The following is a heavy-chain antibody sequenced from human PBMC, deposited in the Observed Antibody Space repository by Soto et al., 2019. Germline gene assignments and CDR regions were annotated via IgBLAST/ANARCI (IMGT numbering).Heavy chain of an antibody. CDR3: ARVIGYFDY. J-gene: IGHJ4*02. CDR1: GGSISSYY. V-gene: IGHV4-59*01. CDR2: IYYSGST. D-gene: IGHD3-16*02. Sequence: SETLSLTCTVSGGSISSYYWSWIRQPPGKGLEWIGYIYYSGSTNYNPSLKSRVTISVDTSKNQFSLKLSSVTAADTAVYYCARVIGYFDYWGQGTLVTVSS.